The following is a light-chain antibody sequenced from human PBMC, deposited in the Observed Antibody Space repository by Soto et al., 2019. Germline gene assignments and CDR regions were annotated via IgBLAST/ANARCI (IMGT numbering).Light chain of an antibody. CDR2: DAS. Sequence: DIQMTQSPSSLSASVGDRVTITCQSSQDISNYLNWYQQKPGKAPKLLIYDASNLETGVPSRFSGSGSGTDFTFTISSLQPEDIATYYCQQYDNLPPMETFCQGTKLEIK. V-gene: IGKV1-33*01. CDR3: QQYDNLPPMET. CDR1: QDISNY. J-gene: IGKJ2*01.